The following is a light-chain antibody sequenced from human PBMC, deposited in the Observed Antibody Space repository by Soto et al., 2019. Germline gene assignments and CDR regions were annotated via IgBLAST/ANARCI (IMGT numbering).Light chain of an antibody. Sequence: QSAPTQPASVSGSPGQSITISCTGTSTDVGGHNYVSWYQRHPGKAPKLLIYDVSNRPSGVSNRFSGSRSGDTASLTTSGLQTEDEAAYDCRSRTCNNTLGLFFGDGTKVTAL. V-gene: IGLV2-14*03. CDR3: RSRTCNNTLGLF. CDR1: STDVGGHNY. CDR2: DVS. J-gene: IGLJ1*01.